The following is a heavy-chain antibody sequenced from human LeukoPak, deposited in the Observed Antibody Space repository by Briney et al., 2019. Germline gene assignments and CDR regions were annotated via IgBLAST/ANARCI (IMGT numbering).Heavy chain of an antibody. V-gene: IGHV4-59*01. CDR3: ARMVRGVMADYYYYYYMDV. D-gene: IGHD3-10*01. J-gene: IGHJ6*03. CDR2: IYYSGST. Sequence: TSETLSLTCTVSGGSISSYYWSWIRQPPGKGLEWIGYIYYSGSTNYNPSPKSRVTISVDTSKNQFSLKLSSVTAADTAVYYCARMVRGVMADYYYYYYMDVWGKGTTVTVSS. CDR1: GGSISSYY.